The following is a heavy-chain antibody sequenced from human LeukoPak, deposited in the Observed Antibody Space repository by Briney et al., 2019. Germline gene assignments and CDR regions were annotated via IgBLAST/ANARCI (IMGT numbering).Heavy chain of an antibody. CDR3: AGYSGRYYYYMDV. D-gene: IGHD1-26*01. J-gene: IGHJ6*03. V-gene: IGHV3-9*01. CDR1: GFTFDDYA. CDR2: ISWNSGSI. Sequence: PGRSLRLSCAASGFTFDDYAMHWVRQAPGKGLEWVSGISWNSGSIGYADSVKGRFTISRDNAKNSLYLQMNSLRAEDTAVYNCAGYSGRYYYYMDVWGKGTTVTISS.